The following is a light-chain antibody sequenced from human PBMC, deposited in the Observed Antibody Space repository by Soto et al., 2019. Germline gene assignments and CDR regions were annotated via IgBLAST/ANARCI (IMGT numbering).Light chain of an antibody. CDR2: EVS. CDR3: SSYAGRLGV. Sequence: QSVLTQPPSASGSPGQSVTISCTGTSSDVGGYNYVSWYQQHPGKAPKLMIYEVSKRPSGVPDRFSGSKSGNTASLTVSGLQDEDEADYYCSSYAGRLGVFGGGTKLTVL. CDR1: SSDVGGYNY. V-gene: IGLV2-8*01. J-gene: IGLJ2*01.